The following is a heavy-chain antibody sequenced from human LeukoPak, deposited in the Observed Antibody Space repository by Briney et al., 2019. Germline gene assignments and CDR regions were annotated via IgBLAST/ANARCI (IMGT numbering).Heavy chain of an antibody. D-gene: IGHD4-23*01. CDR3: AVTLKYGGDSGWFDP. CDR1: GGSISSGGYY. V-gene: IGHV4-31*03. J-gene: IGHJ5*02. CDR2: IYYSGST. Sequence: SETLSLTCTVSGGSISSGGYYWSWIRQHPGKGLEWIGYIYYSGSTYYNPSLKSRVTISVDTSKNQFSLKLSSVTAADTAVYYCAVTLKYGGDSGWFDPWGQGALVTVSS.